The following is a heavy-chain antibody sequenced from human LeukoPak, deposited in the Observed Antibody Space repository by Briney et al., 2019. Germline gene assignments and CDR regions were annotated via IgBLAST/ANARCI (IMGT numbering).Heavy chain of an antibody. CDR1: GFTFSTYW. Sequence: PGGSLRLSCTTSGFTFSTYWMSWVRQAPGKGLEWVANIKQDGSEKYYVDSVKGRFTISRDNARNSLYLQMNSLQAEDTAVYYCASGDRFDFWGLGTLVTVSS. CDR3: ASGDRFDF. CDR2: IKQDGSEK. V-gene: IGHV3-7*01. J-gene: IGHJ4*02.